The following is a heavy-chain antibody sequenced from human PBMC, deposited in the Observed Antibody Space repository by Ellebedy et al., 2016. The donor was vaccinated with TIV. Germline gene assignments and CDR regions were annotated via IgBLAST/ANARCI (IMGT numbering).Heavy chain of an antibody. J-gene: IGHJ4*02. Sequence: MPSETLSLTCAVYGGSFSGYYWSWIRQPPGKGLEWIGEITHSGSTNYNPSLKSRVTISVDTSKNQFSLNLSSVTAADTAVYYCARDLARDYWGQGTLVTGSS. V-gene: IGHV4-34*01. CDR1: GGSFSGYY. CDR3: ARDLARDY. CDR2: ITHSGST.